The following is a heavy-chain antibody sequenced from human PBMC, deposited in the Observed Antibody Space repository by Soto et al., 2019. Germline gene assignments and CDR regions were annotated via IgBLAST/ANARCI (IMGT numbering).Heavy chain of an antibody. J-gene: IGHJ4*02. CDR3: ANDHLTSTVTTVGY. CDR1: GFTFSNYG. D-gene: IGHD4-17*01. Sequence: QVQLVESGGGVVQPGRSLRLSCAASGFTFSNYGMHWVRQAPGKGLEWVAVISYHGSDKYYADSVKGRFTISRDNSTNTLYLQMDSLRAEDTAVYYGANDHLTSTVTTVGYWGQGTLVTVSS. V-gene: IGHV3-30*18. CDR2: ISYHGSDK.